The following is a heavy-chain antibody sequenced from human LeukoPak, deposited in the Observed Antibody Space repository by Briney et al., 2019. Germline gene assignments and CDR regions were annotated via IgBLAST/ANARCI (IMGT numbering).Heavy chain of an antibody. CDR3: ARPGGSVWYSWFDP. J-gene: IGHJ5*02. V-gene: IGHV2-5*02. Sequence: MKSGPTLVNPTQTLTLTCTFSGFSLNMKGVGLGWIRQPPGKALEWLAFIYWDNEKRYNPFLKSRLTITKDTSKRQVVLTMANVDPSDTATYYCARPGGSVWYSWFDPWGQGTLVTVSS. CDR2: IYWDNEK. D-gene: IGHD6-19*01. CDR1: GFSLNMKGVG.